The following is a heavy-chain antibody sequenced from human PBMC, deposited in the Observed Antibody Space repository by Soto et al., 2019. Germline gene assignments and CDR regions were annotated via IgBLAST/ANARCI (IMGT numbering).Heavy chain of an antibody. D-gene: IGHD3-22*01. CDR3: ARQADYYDSSGYPGY. CDR1: GYKFSSDW. J-gene: IGHJ4*02. CDR2: IYPGDSDT. V-gene: IGHV5-51*01. Sequence: GESLKISCKGSGYKFSSDWIGWVRQMPGKGLEWMGIIYPGDSDTRYSPSFQGQVTISADKSISTAYLQWSSLKASDTAMYYCARQADYYDSSGYPGYWGQGTLVTVSS.